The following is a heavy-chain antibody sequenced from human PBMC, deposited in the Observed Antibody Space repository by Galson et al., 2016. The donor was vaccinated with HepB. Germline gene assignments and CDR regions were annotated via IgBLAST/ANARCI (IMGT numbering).Heavy chain of an antibody. V-gene: IGHV3-23*01. CDR1: GFTFSSYA. J-gene: IGHJ1*01. CDR2: ISTSGGST. CDR3: AKVVGTATYGYLQY. D-gene: IGHD1-26*01. Sequence: SLRLSCAASGFTFSSYAMSWVRQAPGKGLGWVSAISTSGGSTYYADSVQGRFTISRDNSKTTLYLQVNSLRVEDTAVYYCAKVVGTATYGYLQYWGQGTLVSVSS.